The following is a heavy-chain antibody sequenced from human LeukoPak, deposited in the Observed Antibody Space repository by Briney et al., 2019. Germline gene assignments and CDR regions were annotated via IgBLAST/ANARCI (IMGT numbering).Heavy chain of an antibody. Sequence: GASVKVSCKASGYTFTSYGISWVRQAPGQRLEWMGWISAYNGNTNYAQKLQGRVTMTTDTSTSTAYMELRSLRSDDTAVYYCARDIVDYYDSSGVYYFDYWGQGTLVTVSS. J-gene: IGHJ4*02. CDR3: ARDIVDYYDSSGVYYFDY. V-gene: IGHV1-18*01. CDR2: ISAYNGNT. CDR1: GYTFTSYG. D-gene: IGHD3-22*01.